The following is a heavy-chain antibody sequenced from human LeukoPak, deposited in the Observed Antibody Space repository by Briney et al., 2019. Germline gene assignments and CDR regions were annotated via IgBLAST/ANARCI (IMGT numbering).Heavy chain of an antibody. J-gene: IGHJ4*02. CDR2: IYSGGST. CDR1: GFTFSSNY. Sequence: GGSLRLSCAASGFTFSSNYMSWVRQTPGKGLEWVSVIYSGGSTYYADSVKGRFTISRDNSKNTLYLQMNSLRAEDTAVYYCARAGLLLPMVRGVHPFDYWGQGTLVTVSS. V-gene: IGHV3-66*01. D-gene: IGHD3-10*01. CDR3: ARAGLLLPMVRGVHPFDY.